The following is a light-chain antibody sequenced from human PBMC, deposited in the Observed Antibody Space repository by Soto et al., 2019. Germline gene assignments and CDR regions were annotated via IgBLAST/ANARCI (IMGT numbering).Light chain of an antibody. Sequence: DIVLTQTPLSSPVTLGQPASISCRSSQSLVYSDGNTYLSWLQQRPGQPPRLLIYRVSNRLSGVPDRFSGSGAGTHFTLKISRVEGEDVGVYYCMQATQFPWTFGQGTKVEIK. CDR3: MQATQFPWT. V-gene: IGKV2-24*01. CDR2: RVS. J-gene: IGKJ1*01. CDR1: QSLVYSDGNTY.